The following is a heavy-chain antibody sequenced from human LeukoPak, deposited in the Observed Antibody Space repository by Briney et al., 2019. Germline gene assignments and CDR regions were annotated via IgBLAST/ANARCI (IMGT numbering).Heavy chain of an antibody. V-gene: IGHV3-74*01. Sequence: GGSLRLSCAASGFTFSSYAMSWVRQAPGKGLVWVSRINSDGSSTSYADSVKGRFTISRDNAKNTLYLQMNSLRAEDTAVYYCATGYCSSTSCYAAHYWGQGTLVTVSS. D-gene: IGHD2-2*03. CDR3: ATGYCSSTSCYAAHY. CDR1: GFTFSSYA. J-gene: IGHJ4*02. CDR2: INSDGSST.